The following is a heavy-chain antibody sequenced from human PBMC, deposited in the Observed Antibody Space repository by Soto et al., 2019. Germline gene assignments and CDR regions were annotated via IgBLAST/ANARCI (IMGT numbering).Heavy chain of an antibody. CDR1: GFTFSSYG. Sequence: QVQLVESGGGVVQPGRSLRLSCAASGFTFSSYGMHWVRQGPGKGLEWVAVISYDGSNKYYADSVKGRFTISRDNSKNPLYLQRKTQRAEERAVYYCAREGRGRYSSSWYDGFDPWGQGTLVTVPS. V-gene: IGHV3-30*03. CDR2: ISYDGSNK. CDR3: AREGRGRYSSSWYDGFDP. D-gene: IGHD6-13*01. J-gene: IGHJ5*02.